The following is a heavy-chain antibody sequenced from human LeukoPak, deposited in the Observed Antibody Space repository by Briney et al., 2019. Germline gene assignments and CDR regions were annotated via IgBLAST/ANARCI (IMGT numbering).Heavy chain of an antibody. Sequence: PGGTLPPSCVASGFPFSSYAMHGVRQAPGKGREGGAVISYVGSNKYYADSVKGRFTISRDNSKNTLYLQMNSLRAEDTAVYYCARDRPYYYDSSGYPLDYWGQGTLVTVSS. CDR2: ISYVGSNK. CDR3: ARDRPYYYDSSGYPLDY. D-gene: IGHD3-22*01. J-gene: IGHJ4*02. CDR1: GFPFSSYA. V-gene: IGHV3-30-3*01.